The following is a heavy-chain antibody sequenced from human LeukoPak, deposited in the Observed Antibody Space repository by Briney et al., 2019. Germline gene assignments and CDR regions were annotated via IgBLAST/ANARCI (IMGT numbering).Heavy chain of an antibody. J-gene: IGHJ4*02. D-gene: IGHD1-26*01. CDR2: IYTSGST. CDR3: ARIEVGATPAYFDY. CDR1: GGSISSYY. Sequence: SETLSLTCTVSGGSISSYYWSWIRQPAGKGLEWIGRIYTSGSTNYNPSLKSRVTISVDTSKNQFSLKLSSVTAADTAVYYCARIEVGATPAYFDYWGQGTLVTVSS. V-gene: IGHV4-4*07.